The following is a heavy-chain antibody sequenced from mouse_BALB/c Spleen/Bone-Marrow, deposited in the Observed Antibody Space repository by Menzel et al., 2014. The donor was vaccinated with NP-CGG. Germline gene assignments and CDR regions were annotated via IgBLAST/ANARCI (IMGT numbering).Heavy chain of an antibody. CDR3: ARASVVPYYFDF. D-gene: IGHD1-1*01. V-gene: IGHV1-9*01. Sequence: VKLMESGAELMKPGASVKISCKATGYTFSNYWIDWVKQRPGHGLEWIGEILPGSDTANYNEKFKGKATFTADTSSNTAYMQLSSLTSEDSALYYCARASVVPYYFDFWGQGTTLTVSS. CDR2: ILPGSDTA. CDR1: GYTFSNYW. J-gene: IGHJ2*01.